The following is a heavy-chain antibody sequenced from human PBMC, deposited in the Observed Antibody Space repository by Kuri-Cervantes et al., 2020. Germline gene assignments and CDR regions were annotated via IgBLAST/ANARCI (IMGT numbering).Heavy chain of an antibody. J-gene: IGHJ3*02. Sequence: GESLKISCAASGFTFSDYYMSWIRQAPGKGLEWVSYISSSSSTIYYADSVKGRFTISRDNAKNSLYLQMNSLRAEDTAVYYCAGRLGYCSGGSCSYAAFDIWGQGTMVTVSS. V-gene: IGHV3-11*04. D-gene: IGHD2-15*01. CDR2: ISSSSSTI. CDR1: GFTFSDYY. CDR3: AGRLGYCSGGSCSYAAFDI.